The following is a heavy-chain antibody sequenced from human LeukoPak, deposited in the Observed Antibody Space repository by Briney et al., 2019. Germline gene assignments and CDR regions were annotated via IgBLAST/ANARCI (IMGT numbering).Heavy chain of an antibody. CDR3: ARDGIAVAGSGYYYYYYMDV. J-gene: IGHJ6*03. CDR1: GGSISSYY. D-gene: IGHD6-19*01. Sequence: SETLSLTCTVSGGSISSYYWSWTRQPPGKGLEWIGYIYYSGSTNYNPSLKSRVTISVDTSKNQFSLKLSSVTAADTAVYYCARDGIAVAGSGYYYYYYMDVWGKGTTVTVSS. V-gene: IGHV4-59*01. CDR2: IYYSGST.